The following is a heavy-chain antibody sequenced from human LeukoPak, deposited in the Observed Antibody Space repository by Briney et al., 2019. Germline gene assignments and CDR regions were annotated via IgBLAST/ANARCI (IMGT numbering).Heavy chain of an antibody. V-gene: IGHV3-23*01. CDR2: INSGGST. CDR3: ARINSGWYIFYYYYMDV. J-gene: IGHJ6*03. D-gene: IGHD6-19*01. Sequence: PGGSLRLSCAASRFSFGLYVMTWARQAPGKGPEWVSTINSGGSTYYADSVKGRFTISRDNSKNTLYLQMSRLRAEDTAVYYCARINSGWYIFYYYYMDVWGKGTTVTVSS. CDR1: RFSFGLYV.